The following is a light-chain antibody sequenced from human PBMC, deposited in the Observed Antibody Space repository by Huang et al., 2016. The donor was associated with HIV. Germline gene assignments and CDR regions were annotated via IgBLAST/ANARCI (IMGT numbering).Light chain of an antibody. V-gene: IGKV2-28*01. CDR3: MQALQTPRT. Sequence: DIVMTQSPLSLSITPGEPAYISCRSSQSLLHSNGYNYLDWYLQKPGQSPQLVIYLLSNRASGVTDRFSGSGSVTHFTLKISRVEPEDVGVYYCMQALQTPRTFGQGTRLDIK. CDR2: LLS. CDR1: QSLLHSNGYNY. J-gene: IGKJ5*01.